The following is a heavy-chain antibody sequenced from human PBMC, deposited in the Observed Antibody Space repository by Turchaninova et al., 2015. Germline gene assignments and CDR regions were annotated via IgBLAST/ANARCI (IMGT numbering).Heavy chain of an antibody. CDR3: ARLPNWNYDFRIDS. Sequence: QVQLQQWGAGLLKPSEKVSLTCDVYGGSFSGNFWSWIRHPPGKGLDWIGQIHHSGNTNYNPSLKSRVTISVDTSKNQFSLRLTSVTAADTAVYYCARLPNWNYDFRIDSWGRGTLVTVSS. V-gene: IGHV4-34*01. CDR2: IHHSGNT. CDR1: GGSFSGNF. J-gene: IGHJ4*02. D-gene: IGHD1-7*01.